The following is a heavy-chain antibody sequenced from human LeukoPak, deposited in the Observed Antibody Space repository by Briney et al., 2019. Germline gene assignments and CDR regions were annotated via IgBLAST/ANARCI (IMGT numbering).Heavy chain of an antibody. CDR1: GDSVSSNSAA. Sequence: SQTLSLTCAISGDSVSSNSAAWNWIRQSPSRGLEWLGRTYYRSKWYNEYAVSVKSRITINPDTSKNQFSLQLKSVTPEDTAVYYCARGIVVVVAARFDYWGQGTLVTVSS. J-gene: IGHJ4*02. D-gene: IGHD2-15*01. CDR2: TYYRSKWYN. CDR3: ARGIVVVVAARFDY. V-gene: IGHV6-1*01.